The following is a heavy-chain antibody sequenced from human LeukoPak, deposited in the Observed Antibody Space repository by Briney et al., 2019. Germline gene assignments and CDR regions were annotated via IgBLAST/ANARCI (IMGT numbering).Heavy chain of an antibody. Sequence: GGSLRLSCAASRFTFSSYSMNWVRQAPGKGLDWVSSISNSSSYIYYADSVKGRFTISRDNAKNSLYLQMNSLRAEDTAVYYCARGPIVVVPAAIGWFDPWGQGTLVTVSS. V-gene: IGHV3-21*01. CDR3: ARGPIVVVPAAIGWFDP. D-gene: IGHD2-2*02. CDR1: RFTFSSYS. J-gene: IGHJ5*02. CDR2: ISNSSSYI.